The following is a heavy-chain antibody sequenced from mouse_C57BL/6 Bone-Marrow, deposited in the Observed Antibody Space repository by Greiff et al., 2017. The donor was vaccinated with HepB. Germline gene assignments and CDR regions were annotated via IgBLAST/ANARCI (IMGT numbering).Heavy chain of an antibody. V-gene: IGHV3-6*01. J-gene: IGHJ4*01. CDR1: GYSITSGYY. D-gene: IGHD1-1*01. Sequence: EVKLMESGPGLVKPSQSLSLTCSVTGYSITSGYYWNWIRQFPGNKLEWMGYISYDGSNNYNPSLKNRISITRDTSKNQFFLKLNSVTTEDTATYYCAREDYGSSLYYAMDDWGQGTSVTVSS. CDR3: AREDYGSSLYYAMDD. CDR2: ISYDGSN.